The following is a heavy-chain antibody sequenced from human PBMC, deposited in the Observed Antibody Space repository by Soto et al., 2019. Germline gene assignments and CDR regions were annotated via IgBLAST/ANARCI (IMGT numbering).Heavy chain of an antibody. J-gene: IGHJ5*02. CDR1: GGTFSSYA. CDR3: ARDLGKYDDFWSGYKYNWFDP. Sequence: GASVKVSCKASGGTFSSYAISWVRQAPGQGLEWMGGIIPIFGTANYAQKFQGRVTITADESTSTAYMELSSLRSEDTAVYYCARDLGKYDDFWSGYKYNWFDPWGQGTLVTVSS. V-gene: IGHV1-69*13. D-gene: IGHD3-3*01. CDR2: IIPIFGTA.